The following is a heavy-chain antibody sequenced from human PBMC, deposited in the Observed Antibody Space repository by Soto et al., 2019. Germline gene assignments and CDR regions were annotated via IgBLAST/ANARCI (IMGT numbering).Heavy chain of an antibody. D-gene: IGHD3-10*01. CDR1: GGTFSSYT. Sequence: SVKVSSNAPGGTFSSYTISWVRQAPGQGLEWMGRIIPILGIANYAQKFQGRVTITADKSTSTAYMELSSLRSEDTAVYYCARGSAYNDWGQGTLVTVSS. J-gene: IGHJ4*02. CDR3: ARGSAYND. CDR2: IIPILGIA. V-gene: IGHV1-69*02.